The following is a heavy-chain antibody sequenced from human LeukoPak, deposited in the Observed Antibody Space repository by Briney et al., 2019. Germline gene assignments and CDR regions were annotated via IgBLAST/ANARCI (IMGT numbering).Heavy chain of an antibody. CDR2: IYYSGST. D-gene: IGHD3-3*01. CDR3: ASGSTLYYDFWSGPGPFDY. V-gene: IGHV4-59*08. CDR1: GGSISSYY. Sequence: SETLSLNCTVSGGSISSYYWSWIRQPPGKGLEWIGYIYYSGSTNYNPSLKSRVTISVDTSKNQFSLKLSSVTAADTAVYYCASGSTLYYDFWSGPGPFDYWGQGTLVTVSS. J-gene: IGHJ4*02.